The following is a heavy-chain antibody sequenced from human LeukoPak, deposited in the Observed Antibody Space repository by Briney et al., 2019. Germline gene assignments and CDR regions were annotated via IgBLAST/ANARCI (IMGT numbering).Heavy chain of an antibody. Sequence: SDTLSLTCPVSGGSISSGGYYWRWIRQPPGKGPEWIGYIYYSGSTYYNPSLKSRVTISVDTSKNQFSLKLSSVTAADTAVYYCAGSPGATIYLDYWGQGTLVTVSS. CDR1: GGSISSGGYY. V-gene: IGHV4-31*03. CDR3: AGSPGATIYLDY. D-gene: IGHD5-12*01. CDR2: IYYSGST. J-gene: IGHJ4*02.